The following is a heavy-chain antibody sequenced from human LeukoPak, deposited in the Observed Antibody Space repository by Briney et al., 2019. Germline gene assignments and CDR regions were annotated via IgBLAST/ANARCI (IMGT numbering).Heavy chain of an antibody. V-gene: IGHV3-48*03. CDR1: GFTFSSYE. CDR2: ISSSGSTI. CDR3: AELGITMIGGV. Sequence: PGGSLRLSCAASGFTFSSYEMNWVRQAPGKGMEWVSYISSSGSTIYYADSVKGRFTISRDNAKDSLYLQMNSLRAEDTAVYYCAELGITMIGGVWGKGTTVTISS. D-gene: IGHD3-10*02. J-gene: IGHJ6*04.